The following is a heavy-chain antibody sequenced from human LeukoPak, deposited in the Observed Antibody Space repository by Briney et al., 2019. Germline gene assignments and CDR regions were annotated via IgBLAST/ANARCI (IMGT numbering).Heavy chain of an antibody. CDR2: INHSGST. CDR1: GGSFSSYY. V-gene: IGHV4-34*01. Sequence: SETLSLTCAVYGGSFSSYYWSWIRQPPGKGLEWIGEINHSGSTNCNPSLKSRVTISVDTSKNQFSLKLSSVTAADTAVYYCARGSGYCTNGVCSLYYFDYWGQGTLVTVSS. J-gene: IGHJ4*02. CDR3: ARGSGYCTNGVCSLYYFDY. D-gene: IGHD2-8*01.